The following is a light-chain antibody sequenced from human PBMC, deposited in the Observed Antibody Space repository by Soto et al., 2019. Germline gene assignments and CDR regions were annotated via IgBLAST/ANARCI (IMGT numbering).Light chain of an antibody. J-gene: IGKJ3*01. CDR3: QQDGSSPIFA. CDR2: GAS. Sequence: EIVLTQSPGSLSLSPGERATLSWRASQRVSSSYSAWYQQRPGQAPRLLIYGASSRDTGITDRFSGSGSGTGFTLTISRLEPEDCAVYDCQQDGSSPIFAFGPVTKVDIK. V-gene: IGKV3-20*01. CDR1: QRVSSSY.